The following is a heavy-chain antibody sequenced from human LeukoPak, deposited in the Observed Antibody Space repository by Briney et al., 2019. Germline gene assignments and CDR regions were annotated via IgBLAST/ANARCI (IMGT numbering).Heavy chain of an antibody. CDR1: GYTFTSYD. D-gene: IGHD3-9*01. CDR3: ARDPARDILTGQYFDY. J-gene: IGHJ4*02. CDR2: MSPNSGNT. V-gene: IGHV1-8*01. Sequence: GASVKVSCKASGYTFTSYDVNWVRQATGQGLEWMGWMSPNSGNTGYAQKFQGRVTMTRNISISTAYMELSSLRSEDTAVYYCARDPARDILTGQYFDYWGQGTLVTVSS.